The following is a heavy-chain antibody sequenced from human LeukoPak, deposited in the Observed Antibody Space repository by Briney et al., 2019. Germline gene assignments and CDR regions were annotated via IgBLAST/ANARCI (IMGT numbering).Heavy chain of an antibody. J-gene: IGHJ4*02. V-gene: IGHV3-48*01. CDR2: ISSGSRTI. CDR3: ARESITGHRDFDY. Sequence: PGGSLRLSCAASGFTFGRYSMNWVRQAPGEGLEWISYISSGSRTIYYADSVEGRFSVSRDNAKNSLYLQMRSLRAEDTAVYYCARESITGHRDFDYWGQGTLVTVSS. CDR1: GFTFGRYS. D-gene: IGHD1-20*01.